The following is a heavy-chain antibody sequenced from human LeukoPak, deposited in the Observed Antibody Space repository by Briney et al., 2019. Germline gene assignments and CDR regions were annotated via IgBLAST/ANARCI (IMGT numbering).Heavy chain of an antibody. V-gene: IGHV3-23*01. CDR2: ISDSGTST. J-gene: IGHJ4*02. Sequence: GGSLTLSCVASGLTFRNYAMSWVRQAPGKGLEWVSGISDSGTSTYHADSVKGRFTISRDNSKNTVHLQMNSLRAEDTAIYYCAHIYYLGSESYGDFWGQGTLVTVSS. CDR3: AHIYYLGSESYGDF. D-gene: IGHD3-10*01. CDR1: GLTFRNYA.